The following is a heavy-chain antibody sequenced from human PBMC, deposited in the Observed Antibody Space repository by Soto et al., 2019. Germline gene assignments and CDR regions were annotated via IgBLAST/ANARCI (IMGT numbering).Heavy chain of an antibody. CDR1: GFTFSSYG. CDR3: ARDGISGYYGMDV. J-gene: IGHJ6*02. V-gene: IGHV3-33*01. CDR2: IWYDGSNK. D-gene: IGHD1-26*01. Sequence: QVQLVESGGGVVQPGRSLRLFCAASGFTFSSYGMHWVRQAPGKGLEWVAVIWYDGSNKYYADSVKGRFTISRDNSKNTLYLQMNSLRAEDTAVYYCARDGISGYYGMDVWGQGTTVTVSS.